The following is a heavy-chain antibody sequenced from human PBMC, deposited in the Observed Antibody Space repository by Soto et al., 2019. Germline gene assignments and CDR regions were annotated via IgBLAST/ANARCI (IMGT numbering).Heavy chain of an antibody. D-gene: IGHD1-20*01. Sequence: PSDTLYRNCIVSGGSIRIQSYYWTWIRQTPGKGLEWVGSSYYSGTSYFNPALKGRVTISVDTSTNQFSLRLTSVTAADTAVYYCTRRYNWNDYSFDPWGQGTLVTVSS. CDR2: SYYSGTS. CDR3: TRRYNWNDYSFDP. V-gene: IGHV4-39*01. CDR1: GGSIRIQSYY. J-gene: IGHJ5*02.